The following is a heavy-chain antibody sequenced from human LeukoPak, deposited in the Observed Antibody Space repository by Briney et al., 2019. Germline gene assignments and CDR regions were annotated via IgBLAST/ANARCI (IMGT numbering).Heavy chain of an antibody. D-gene: IGHD3-22*01. J-gene: IGHJ3*02. CDR3: ARDLGRSGYYTIDAFDI. CDR1: GFTFNTYN. Sequence: GGSLRLSCAASGFTFNTYNMNWVRQAPGKGLEWVSSISSSSSYIYYADSVKGRFTISRDNAKNSLYLQINSLRAEDTAVYYCARDLGRSGYYTIDAFDIWGQGTMVTVSS. V-gene: IGHV3-21*01. CDR2: ISSSSSYI.